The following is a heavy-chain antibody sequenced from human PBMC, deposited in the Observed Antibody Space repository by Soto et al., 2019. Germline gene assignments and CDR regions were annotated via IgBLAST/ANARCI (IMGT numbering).Heavy chain of an antibody. CDR1: GGTFSSYT. J-gene: IGHJ3*02. Sequence: SVKVSCKASGGTFSSYTISWVRQAPGQGLEWMGRIIPILGIANYAQKFQGRVTITADKSTSTAYMELSSLRSEDTAVYYCARGEDIVVVPADAFDIWGQGTMVNVSS. D-gene: IGHD2-2*01. V-gene: IGHV1-69*02. CDR3: ARGEDIVVVPADAFDI. CDR2: IIPILGIA.